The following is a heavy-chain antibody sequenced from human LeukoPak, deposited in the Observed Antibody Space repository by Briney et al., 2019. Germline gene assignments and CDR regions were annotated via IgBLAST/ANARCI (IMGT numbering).Heavy chain of an antibody. V-gene: IGHV5-51*01. CDR1: GYRFTNYW. CDR3: ARHNSNSGSHYDAFDI. J-gene: IGHJ3*02. D-gene: IGHD1-26*01. Sequence: GESLKISCKGSGYRFTNYWIGWVRQMPGKGLEWMGIISPDGSDTRYSPSFQGQVTISADKSITTAYLQWSSLKASDTAIYYCARHNSNSGSHYDAFDIWGQGTVVTVSS. CDR2: ISPDGSDT.